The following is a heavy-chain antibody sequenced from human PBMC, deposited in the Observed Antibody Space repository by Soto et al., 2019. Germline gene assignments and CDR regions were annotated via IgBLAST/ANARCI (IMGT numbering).Heavy chain of an antibody. V-gene: IGHV3-48*02. CDR1: GFTFSSYS. D-gene: IGHD3-3*01. CDR3: AREGTIFGVVTMWDY. Sequence: EVQLVESGGGLVQPGGSLRLSCAASGFTFSSYSMNWVRQAPGKGLEWVSYISSSSSTIYYADSVKGRFTISRDNAKNSLYLQMNSLRDEDAAVYYCAREGTIFGVVTMWDYWGQGTLVTVSS. CDR2: ISSSSSTI. J-gene: IGHJ4*02.